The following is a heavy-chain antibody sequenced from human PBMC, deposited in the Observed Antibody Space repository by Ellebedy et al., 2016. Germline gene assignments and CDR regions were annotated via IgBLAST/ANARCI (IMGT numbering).Heavy chain of an antibody. V-gene: IGHV3-23*01. Sequence: GESLKISCVASGFTFRNFFMSWVRQAPGGGLEWISTISGDGDIIFSADSVKGRFTISRDNSRYTLYLQMDSLRAEDTAVYYCAREKVVAALAYYYYGMDVWGQGTTVTVSS. D-gene: IGHD2-15*01. CDR3: AREKVVAALAYYYYGMDV. J-gene: IGHJ6*02. CDR1: GFTFRNFF. CDR2: ISGDGDII.